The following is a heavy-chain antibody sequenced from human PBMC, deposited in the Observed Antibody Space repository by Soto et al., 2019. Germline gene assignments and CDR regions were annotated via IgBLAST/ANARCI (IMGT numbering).Heavy chain of an antibody. J-gene: IGHJ4*02. D-gene: IGHD2-2*01. CDR1: GFTFSSYG. CDR3: AKSGQLKGYCSRTSCYPLGHLNY. CDR2: ISYDGSYD. Sequence: GGSLRLSCAASGFTFSSYGMHWVRQAPGKGLEWVALISYDGSYDYYADSVKGRFTISRDNSKNTLYLQMNSLRAEDTAIYYCAKSGQLKGYCSRTSCYPLGHLNYWGQGTLVTVSS. V-gene: IGHV3-30*18.